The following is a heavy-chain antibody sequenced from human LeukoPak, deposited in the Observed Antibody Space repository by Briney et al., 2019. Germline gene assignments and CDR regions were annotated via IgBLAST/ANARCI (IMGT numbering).Heavy chain of an antibody. CDR2: ISAYNGNT. D-gene: IGHD6-6*01. J-gene: IGHJ5*02. CDR1: GYTFTSYG. V-gene: IGHV1-18*01. CDR3: ARDQDSSSSEGDWFDP. Sequence: GASVKVSCKASGYTFTSYGISWVRQAPGQGLEWMGWISAYNGNTNYAQKLQGRVTMTTDTSTSTAYMELRSLRSDDTAVYYCARDQDSSSSEGDWFDPWGQGTLVTVSS.